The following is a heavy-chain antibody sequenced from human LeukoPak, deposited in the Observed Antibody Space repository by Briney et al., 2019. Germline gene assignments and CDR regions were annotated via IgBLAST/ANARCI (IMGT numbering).Heavy chain of an antibody. D-gene: IGHD2-15*01. CDR2: IYYSGST. CDR1: GGSISSGDYY. CDR3: ARGGDFDY. V-gene: IGHV4-30-4*01. Sequence: PSETLSLTCTVSGGSISSGDYYWRWIRQPPGKGLEWIGYIYYSGSTYYNPSLKSRVTISVDTSKNQFSLKLSSVTAADTSVYYCARGGDFDYWGQGTLVTVSS. J-gene: IGHJ4*02.